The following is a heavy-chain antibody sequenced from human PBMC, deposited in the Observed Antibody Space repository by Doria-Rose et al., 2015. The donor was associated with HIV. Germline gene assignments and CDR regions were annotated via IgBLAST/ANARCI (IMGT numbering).Heavy chain of an antibody. CDR3: ARLWKGNFMTWFDT. V-gene: IGHV4-39*07. CDR2: IYFGGST. D-gene: IGHD1-1*01. Sequence: QVQLVQSGPGLVKPSETLSLTCTVSSGSISSTNYYWGWVRQPPGKGLEWVGSIYFGGSTYYSPSLKSRVTVSLDTSKNQFFLKLSSVTAADTAVYYCARLWKGNFMTWFDTWGQGALVTVSS. J-gene: IGHJ5*02. CDR1: SGSISSTNYY.